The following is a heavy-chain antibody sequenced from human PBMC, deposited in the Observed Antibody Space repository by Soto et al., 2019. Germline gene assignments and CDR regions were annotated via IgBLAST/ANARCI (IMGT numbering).Heavy chain of an antibody. CDR3: ARVWFGELLYYFDY. D-gene: IGHD3-10*01. CDR1: GFTFSSYA. CDR2: ISYDGSNK. V-gene: IGHV3-30-3*01. J-gene: IGHJ4*02. Sequence: GESLKISCAASGFTFSSYAMHWVRQAPGKGLEWVAVISYDGSNKYYADSVKGRFTISRDNSKNTLYLQMNSLRAEDTAVYYCARVWFGELLYYFDYWGQGTLVTVSS.